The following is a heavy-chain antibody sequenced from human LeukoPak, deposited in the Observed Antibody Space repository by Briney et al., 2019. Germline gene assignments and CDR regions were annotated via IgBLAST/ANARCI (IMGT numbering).Heavy chain of an antibody. D-gene: IGHD6-19*01. CDR2: VYYSGNT. CDR1: GGSISSSSSY. J-gene: IGHJ4*02. Sequence: SETLSLTCTVSGGSISSSSSYWGWIRQPPGKGLEWIESVYYSGNTYYNPSLKSRVTVSVDTSKNQFSLKLSSVTAADTAVYYCARHLPGWYYFDYWGQGTRVTVSS. CDR3: ARHLPGWYYFDY. V-gene: IGHV4-39*01.